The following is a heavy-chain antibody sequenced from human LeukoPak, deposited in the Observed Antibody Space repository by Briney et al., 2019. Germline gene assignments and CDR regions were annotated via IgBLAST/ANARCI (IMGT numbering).Heavy chain of an antibody. V-gene: IGHV3-74*03. CDR3: ARRRDFIDY. Sequence: GGSLRLSCAASGFTFSSFWIYWVRHAPGKGLVWVSRINSDGSETMYADSVKGRFTISRDNAKNTLYLEMNTLRAEDTAVYYCARRRDFIDYWGQGTLVTASS. CDR1: GFTFSSFW. D-gene: IGHD3/OR15-3a*01. J-gene: IGHJ4*02. CDR2: INSDGSET.